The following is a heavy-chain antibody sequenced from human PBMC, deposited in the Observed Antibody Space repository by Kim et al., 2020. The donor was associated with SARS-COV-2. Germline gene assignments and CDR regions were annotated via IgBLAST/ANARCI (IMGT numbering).Heavy chain of an antibody. J-gene: IGHJ5*02. CDR2: ST. Sequence: STHYSDPVKPRYTISSEKSKNGLYLQLNSLRADDTAVYYGAREASDGWFDPWGQGTLVTVSS. V-gene: IGHV3-53*01. CDR3: AREASDGWFDP.